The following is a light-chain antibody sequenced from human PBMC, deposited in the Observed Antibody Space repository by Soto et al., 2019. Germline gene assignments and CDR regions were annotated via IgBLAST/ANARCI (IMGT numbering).Light chain of an antibody. J-gene: IGLJ2*01. CDR3: SAYTSSSTPVV. CDR2: EVS. CDR1: SSDVGCYNY. V-gene: IGLV2-14*01. Sequence: QSALTQPASVSGSPGQSITISCTGTSSDVGCYNYVSWYQQHPGKAPKLMIYEVSNRPSGVSNRFSGSKSGNTASLTISGLQAGDEADYYCSAYTSSSTPVVFGGGTQLTVL.